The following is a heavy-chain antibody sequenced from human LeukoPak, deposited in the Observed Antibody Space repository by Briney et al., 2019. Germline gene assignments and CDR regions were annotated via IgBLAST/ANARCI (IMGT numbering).Heavy chain of an antibody. CDR2: ISSGGSYI. Sequence: GGSLRLSCAASGFTFSNYEMHWVRQAPGKGLEWVSYISSGGSYIYYADFVKGRFTISRGTSKHSMYLQMDRLRTDEPAVYYCAKERVNGSESQCDSWGQGSLVIVSS. J-gene: IGHJ4*02. D-gene: IGHD1-14*01. V-gene: IGHV3-48*03. CDR3: AKERVNGSESQCDS. CDR1: GFTFSNYE.